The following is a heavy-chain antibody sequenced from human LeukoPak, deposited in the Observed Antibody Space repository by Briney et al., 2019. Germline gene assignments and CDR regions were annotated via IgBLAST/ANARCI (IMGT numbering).Heavy chain of an antibody. CDR1: GFTFSSYW. V-gene: IGHV3-7*01. J-gene: IGHJ6*02. Sequence: PRGSLRLSCAASGFTFSSYWMSWVRQAPGKGLEWVANIKQDGSEKYYVDSVKGRFTISRDNAKNSLYLQMNSLRAEDTAVYYCARVSSMIVVVITIVHYGMDVWGQGTTVTVSS. CDR3: ARVSSMIVVVITIVHYGMDV. D-gene: IGHD3-22*01. CDR2: IKQDGSEK.